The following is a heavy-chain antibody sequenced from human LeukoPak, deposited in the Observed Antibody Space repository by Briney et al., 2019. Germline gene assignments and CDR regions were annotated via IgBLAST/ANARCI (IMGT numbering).Heavy chain of an antibody. CDR3: ARTYYDSSGYYLGLGY. CDR1: GYTFTSYD. CDR2: MNPNSGNT. J-gene: IGHJ4*02. V-gene: IGHV1-8*01. D-gene: IGHD3-22*01. Sequence: ASVTVSCKASGYTFTSYDINWVRQATGQGLEWMGWMNPNSGNTGYAQKFQGRVTMTRNTSISTAYMELSSLRSEDTAVYYCARTYYDSSGYYLGLGYWGQGTLVTVSS.